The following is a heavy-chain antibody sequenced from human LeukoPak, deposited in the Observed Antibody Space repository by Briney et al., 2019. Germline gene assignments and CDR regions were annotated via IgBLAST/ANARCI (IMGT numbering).Heavy chain of an antibody. CDR2: ISAYNGNT. V-gene: IGHV1-18*04. D-gene: IGHD3-3*01. J-gene: IGHJ6*03. CDR3: ARARGFLEWLSRYYYYYYMDV. Sequence: ASVKVSCKASGYTFSGYYMHWVRQAPGQGLEWMGWISAYNGNTNYAQKLQGRVTMTTDTSTSTAYMELRSLRSDDTAVYYCARARGFLEWLSRYYYYYYMDVWGKGTTVTVSS. CDR1: GYTFSGYY.